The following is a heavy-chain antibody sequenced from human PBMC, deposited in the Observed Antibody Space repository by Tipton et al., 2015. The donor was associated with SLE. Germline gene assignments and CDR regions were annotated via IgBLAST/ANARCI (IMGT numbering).Heavy chain of an antibody. Sequence: GSLRLSCAASGFTFSSYWMSWVRQAPGKGLEWVANIKQDGSEKYYVDSVKGRFTISRDNAKNSLYLQMSSLRAEDTAVYYCARDTGFLEWSFDYWGQGTLVTVSS. J-gene: IGHJ4*02. CDR1: GFTFSSYW. CDR2: IKQDGSEK. V-gene: IGHV3-7*03. D-gene: IGHD3-3*01. CDR3: ARDTGFLEWSFDY.